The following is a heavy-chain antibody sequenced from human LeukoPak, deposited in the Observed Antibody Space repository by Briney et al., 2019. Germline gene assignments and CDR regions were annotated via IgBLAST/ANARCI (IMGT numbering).Heavy chain of an antibody. CDR1: RYTLTGHY. J-gene: IGHJ4*02. CDR3: ARDMWELPSDYYYDY. V-gene: IGHV1-2*06. CDR2: INPNSVDM. D-gene: IGHD1-26*01. Sequence: SVPVSRQHSRYTLTGHYLNWLGQAPPPGIEWLGRINPNSVDMKYADKFQGRVIMTRDTSTSTAYMELNGLTSDDTASYYCARDMWELPSDYYYDYWGEGSLVTVSS.